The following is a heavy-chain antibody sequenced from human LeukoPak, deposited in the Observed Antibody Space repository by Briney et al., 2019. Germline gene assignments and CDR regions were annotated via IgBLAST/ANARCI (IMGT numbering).Heavy chain of an antibody. Sequence: PSETLSLTCTVSGGSISSYYWSWFRQPPGKGLEWIGYIFHSGYTNYNPSLKSRVTISVDTSKNHFSLKLTSVTATDTAMYYCARHPSAMTAFDPWGQGTLVTVSS. CDR2: IFHSGYT. V-gene: IGHV4-59*08. CDR1: GGSISSYY. D-gene: IGHD2-21*02. J-gene: IGHJ5*02. CDR3: ARHPSAMTAFDP.